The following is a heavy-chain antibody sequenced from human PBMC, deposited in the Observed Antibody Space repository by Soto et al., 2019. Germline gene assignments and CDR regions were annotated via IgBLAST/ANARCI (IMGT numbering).Heavy chain of an antibody. J-gene: IGHJ4*02. D-gene: IGHD3-10*01. Sequence: QVLLVQSGAEVRKPGSSVTLSCKASGGTFSTYTLTWVRQAPGQGLEWMGGIIPLLGTADYAQKFQDRVTITADESTNTAYMELSSLRSEDTAIYYCARDDGERGYFDYWGQGTLVTVSS. V-gene: IGHV1-69*16. CDR1: GGTFSTYT. CDR3: ARDDGERGYFDY. CDR2: IIPLLGTA.